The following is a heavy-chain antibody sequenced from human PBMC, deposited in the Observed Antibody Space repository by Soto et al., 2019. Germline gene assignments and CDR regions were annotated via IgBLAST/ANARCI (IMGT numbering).Heavy chain of an antibody. Sequence: SETLSLTCTVSGGSISSYYWSWIRQPPGKGLEWIGYIYYSGSTNYNPSLKSRVTISVDTSKNQFSLKLSSVTAADTAVYYCARVFSVAGWFDPWGQGTLVTVSS. V-gene: IGHV4-59*08. CDR1: GGSISSYY. J-gene: IGHJ5*02. CDR2: IYYSGST. CDR3: ARVFSVAGWFDP. D-gene: IGHD6-19*01.